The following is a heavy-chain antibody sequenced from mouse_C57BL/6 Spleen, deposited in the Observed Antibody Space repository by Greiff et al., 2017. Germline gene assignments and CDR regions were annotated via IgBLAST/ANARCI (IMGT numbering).Heavy chain of an antibody. J-gene: IGHJ1*03. CDR1: GYTFTSYW. D-gene: IGHD1-1*01. V-gene: IGHV1-69*01. CDR2: IAPSDSYT. CDR3: AREDGSEGYFDV. Sequence: QVQLQQPGAELVMPGASVKLSCKASGYTFTSYWMHWVKQRPGQGLEWIGEIAPSDSYTNYNQKFKGKSTLTVDKSSSTAYMQLSSLTSEDSAVYFCAREDGSEGYFDVWGTGTTVTVSS.